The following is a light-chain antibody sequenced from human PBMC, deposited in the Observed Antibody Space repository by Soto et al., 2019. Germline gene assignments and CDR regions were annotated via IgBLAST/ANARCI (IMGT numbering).Light chain of an antibody. V-gene: IGKV3-15*01. Sequence: EIVMTQSPATLSVSPGERATLSCRASQSVSSSLAWYQQKPGQAPRLLIYGASTRATGIPARFSGSGSGKEFTLTISSLQSEDFAVYYCQQYNNWWTFGQGTQVEIK. J-gene: IGKJ1*01. CDR3: QQYNNWWT. CDR1: QSVSSS. CDR2: GAS.